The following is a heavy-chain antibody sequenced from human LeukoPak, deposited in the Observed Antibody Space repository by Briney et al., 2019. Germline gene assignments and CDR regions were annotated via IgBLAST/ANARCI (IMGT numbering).Heavy chain of an antibody. J-gene: IGHJ4*02. Sequence: SETLSLTCAVSGGSISSGGYSWSWIRQPPGTGLEWIGYIYHSGSTYYNPSLKSRVTISVDRSKNQFSLKLSSVTAADTAVYYCARGSGVLWFGEAYFDYWGQGTLVTVSS. CDR1: GGSISSGGYS. CDR3: ARGSGVLWFGEAYFDY. V-gene: IGHV4-30-2*01. D-gene: IGHD3-10*01. CDR2: IYHSGST.